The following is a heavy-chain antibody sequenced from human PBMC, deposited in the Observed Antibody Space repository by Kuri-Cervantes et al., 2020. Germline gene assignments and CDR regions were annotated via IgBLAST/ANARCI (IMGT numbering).Heavy chain of an antibody. CDR2: INHSGNT. CDR1: GGSFSGYY. CDR3: AREGLYSSSRPFDY. D-gene: IGHD6-13*01. Sequence: SETLSLTCAVYGGSFSGYYWSWIRQPPGKGLEWIGEINHSGNTNYNPSLKSRVTISVDTSKNQFSLKLSSVTAADTAVYYCAREGLYSSSRPFDYWGQGTLVTVSS. J-gene: IGHJ4*02. V-gene: IGHV4-34*01.